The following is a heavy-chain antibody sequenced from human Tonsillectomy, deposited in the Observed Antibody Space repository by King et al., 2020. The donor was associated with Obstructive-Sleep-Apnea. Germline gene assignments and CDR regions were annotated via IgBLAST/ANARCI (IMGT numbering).Heavy chain of an antibody. CDR1: GFTFSNAG. CDR2: SKSKTDGGTT. J-gene: IGHJ4*02. D-gene: IGHD3-22*01. V-gene: IGHV3-15*01. Sequence: VQLVESGGGLVKPGGSLRLSCAASGFTFSNAGMSWVRHAPGKGLEWCGRSKSKTDGGTTDYAAPVKGRFTISRVDSKNTLYLQMNSLKTDDTAVYYCTTEGYYDSLHWGQGTLVTVSS. CDR3: TTEGYYDSLH.